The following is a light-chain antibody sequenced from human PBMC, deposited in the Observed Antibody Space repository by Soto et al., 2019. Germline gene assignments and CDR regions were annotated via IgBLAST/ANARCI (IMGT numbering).Light chain of an antibody. Sequence: QSALTQPASVSGSPGQSITISCTGTSSDVGPYNYVSWYQQHPGKAPKVMIYEVSNRPSGVSNRFSGSKSGNTASLTISGLQAEDEADYYCSSYTTSSTVVFGGGTKVTV. CDR1: SSDVGPYNY. V-gene: IGLV2-14*01. CDR2: EVS. J-gene: IGLJ2*01. CDR3: SSYTTSSTVV.